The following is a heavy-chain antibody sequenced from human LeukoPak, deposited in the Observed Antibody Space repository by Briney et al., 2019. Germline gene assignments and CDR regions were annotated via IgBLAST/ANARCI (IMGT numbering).Heavy chain of an antibody. CDR3: ADVYRGTHNWYFER. CDR2: SNTNGGCT. J-gene: IGHJ2*01. D-gene: IGHD1-26*01. CDR1: VSPFTAFY. Sequence: ASVTVSFESCVSPFTAFYIHWVRQAPGRGLEWVGCSNTNGGCTIYPQNFQDSFTMTSEPTITTFYMELSRLTSDDTVIYSCADVYRGTHNWYFERWGRGTLVTVSS. V-gene: IGHV1-2*02.